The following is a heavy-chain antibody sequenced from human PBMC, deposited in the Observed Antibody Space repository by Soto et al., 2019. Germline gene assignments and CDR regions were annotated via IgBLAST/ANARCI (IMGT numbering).Heavy chain of an antibody. J-gene: IGHJ3*01. Sequence: QVHLIQSGAEVKKPGSSVKVSCKAAGGTFNTYTLIWVRQAPGHGLEWMGRIIPMLTVTNSAQKFQGRFTLTADKSTGTAFMELTSLRSDDTAVYYCSIGRWSAETFDVWGQGTMVTVSS. D-gene: IGHD2-2*01. V-gene: IGHV1-69*02. CDR1: GGTFNTYT. CDR3: SIGRWSAETFDV. CDR2: IIPMLTVT.